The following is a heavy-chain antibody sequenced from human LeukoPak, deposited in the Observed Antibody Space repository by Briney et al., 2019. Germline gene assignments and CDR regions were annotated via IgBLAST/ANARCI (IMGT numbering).Heavy chain of an antibody. D-gene: IGHD3-9*01. J-gene: IGHJ4*02. V-gene: IGHV3-11*01. CDR1: GFTVSGTY. Sequence: PGGSLRLSCAASGFTVSGTYMSWIRQAPGKGLEWVSYISSSGSTIYYADSVKGRFTISRDNAKNSLYLQMNSLRAEDTAVYYCARTYYDILTGYYADYWGQGTLVTVSS. CDR2: ISSSGSTI. CDR3: ARTYYDILTGYYADY.